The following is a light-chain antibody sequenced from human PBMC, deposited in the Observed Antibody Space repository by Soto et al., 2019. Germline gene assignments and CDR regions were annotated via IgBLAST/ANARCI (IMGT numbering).Light chain of an antibody. CDR3: QQYNNWPFT. Sequence: EIVMTQSPATLSVSPGERATLSCRASQSISSNLAWYQQKPGQAPRLLIYGASTRATGIPATFSGSGSGTEFTLHISSLQSEDFAVYYWQQYNNWPFTFGPGTKVDIK. CDR1: QSISSN. V-gene: IGKV3-15*01. CDR2: GAS. J-gene: IGKJ3*01.